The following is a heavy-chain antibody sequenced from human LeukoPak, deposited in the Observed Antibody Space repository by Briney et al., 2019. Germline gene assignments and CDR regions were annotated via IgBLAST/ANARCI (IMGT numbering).Heavy chain of an antibody. J-gene: IGHJ4*02. CDR1: GFTFSNYG. V-gene: IGHV3-30*02. D-gene: IGHD1-14*01. CDR2: IRYDGNNK. Sequence: SGGSLKLSCGASGFTFSNYGMLWIRQAPGKGLDSVAFIRYDGNNKLYADSVKGRFTISRDNSKNTLYLHINSPRAEDTAVYYCVKDNPLDYWGQGTLVTVSS. CDR3: VKDNPLDY.